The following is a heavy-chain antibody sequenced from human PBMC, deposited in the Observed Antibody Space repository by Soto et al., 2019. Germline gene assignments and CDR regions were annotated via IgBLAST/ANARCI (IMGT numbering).Heavy chain of an antibody. CDR1: GFTFSSYG. Sequence: GGSLRLSCAASGFTFSSYGMHWVRQAPGKGLEWVAVISYDGSNKYYADSVKGRFTISRDNSKNTLYLQMNSLRAEDTAVYYCAKDRSYYGSGSYVDYWGQGTLVTVSS. CDR3: AKDRSYYGSGSYVDY. D-gene: IGHD3-10*01. J-gene: IGHJ4*02. V-gene: IGHV3-30*18. CDR2: ISYDGSNK.